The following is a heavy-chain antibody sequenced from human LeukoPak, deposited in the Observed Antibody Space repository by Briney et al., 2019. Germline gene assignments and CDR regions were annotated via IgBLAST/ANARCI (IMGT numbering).Heavy chain of an antibody. CDR3: ARVLWGSSGYFDY. CDR2: IYYSGST. Sequence: SETLSLTCTVSGGSISSYCWSWIRQPPGKGLEWIGYIYYSGSTNYNPSLKSLVTISVDTSKNQFSLKLSSVAAADTAVYYCARVLWGSSGYFDYWGQGTLVTVSS. CDR1: GGSISSYC. J-gene: IGHJ4*02. D-gene: IGHD3-22*01. V-gene: IGHV4-59*01.